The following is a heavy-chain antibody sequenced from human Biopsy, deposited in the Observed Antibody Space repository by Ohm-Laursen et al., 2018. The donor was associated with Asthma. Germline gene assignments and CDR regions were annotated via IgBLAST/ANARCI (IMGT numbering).Heavy chain of an antibody. D-gene: IGHD2-15*01. Sequence: SVKVSCKSLGGTFNTYVIGWGRQAPGQGLEWMGGINSVFGTTTYPQKFQDRVTITADDSTSTVYMELSSLRSEDTAVYYCARKAGSCISRACYSLDFWGQGTLVTVSS. CDR3: ARKAGSCISRACYSLDF. J-gene: IGHJ4*02. CDR1: GGTFNTYV. V-gene: IGHV1-69*01. CDR2: INSVFGTT.